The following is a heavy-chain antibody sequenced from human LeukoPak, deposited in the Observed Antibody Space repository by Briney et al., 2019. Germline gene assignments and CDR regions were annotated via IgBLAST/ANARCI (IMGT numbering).Heavy chain of an antibody. Sequence: GGSLRLSCAASGFTFSSYSINWVRQAPGKGLEWVPYISSSSSTIYYADSVKGRFTISRDNAKNSLYLQMNSLRAEDTAVYYCARGGYGDYGRFDYWGQGTLVTVSS. CDR3: ARGGYGDYGRFDY. D-gene: IGHD4-17*01. V-gene: IGHV3-48*01. J-gene: IGHJ4*02. CDR2: ISSSSSTI. CDR1: GFTFSSYS.